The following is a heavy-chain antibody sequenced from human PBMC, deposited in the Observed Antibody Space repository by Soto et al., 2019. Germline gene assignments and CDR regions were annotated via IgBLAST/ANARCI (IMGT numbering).Heavy chain of an antibody. CDR3: ASMSVTTRNCFDP. J-gene: IGHJ5*02. Sequence: SETLSLTCTVSGGSVSSGSYYWSWIRQPPGRGLDWIGNIYYTGSTNYNPSLKSRVTLSVDTSRNQFSLKLNSVTAADTAVYYCASMSVTTRNCFDPWGPGTLVTVSS. D-gene: IGHD4-4*01. CDR1: GGSVSSGSYY. CDR2: IYYTGST. V-gene: IGHV4-61*01.